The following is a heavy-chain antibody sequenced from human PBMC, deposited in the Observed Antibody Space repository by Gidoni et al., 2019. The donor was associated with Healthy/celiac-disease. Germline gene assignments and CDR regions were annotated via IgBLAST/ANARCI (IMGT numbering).Heavy chain of an antibody. CDR1: GFPVSSNY. D-gene: IGHD6-6*01. V-gene: IGHV3-53*02. J-gene: IGHJ6*02. CDR3: ARARYSARFYYYYGMDV. CDR2: IYSGSST. Sequence: EVQLVETGGGLIQPGGSLRLSCAAYGFPVSSNYMSWVRQAPGKVLAWVSVIYSGSSTYYADSVKGRFTISRDNSKNTLYLQMNSLRAEDTAVYYCARARYSARFYYYYGMDVWGQGTTVTVSS.